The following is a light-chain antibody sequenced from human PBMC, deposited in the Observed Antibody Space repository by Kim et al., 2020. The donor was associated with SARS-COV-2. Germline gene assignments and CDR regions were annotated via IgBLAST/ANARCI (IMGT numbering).Light chain of an antibody. Sequence: SVLTQPASVSGSPGQSITISCTGTSSDVGSYNLVSWYQQHPGKAPKLMIYEVSQRPLGVSNRFSGSKSDNTASLTISGLQTEDEADYYCCSYATFFWVFGGGTQLTVL. CDR1: SSDVGSYNL. V-gene: IGLV2-23*02. CDR3: CSYATFFWV. J-gene: IGLJ3*02. CDR2: EVS.